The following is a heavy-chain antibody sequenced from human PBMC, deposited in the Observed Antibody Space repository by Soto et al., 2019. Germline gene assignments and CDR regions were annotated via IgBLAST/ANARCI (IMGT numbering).Heavy chain of an antibody. J-gene: IGHJ6*02. CDR2: IYPGDSDT. D-gene: IGHD3-10*01. CDR1: GYRFNSYW. V-gene: IGHV5-51*01. CDR3: ARSYGSGSYRPGMDV. Sequence: GESLKISCKGSGYRFNSYWISWVRQMPGKGLEWMGIIYPGDSDTRYSPSFQGQVTISADKSISTAYLQWSSLKASDTAMYYCARSYGSGSYRPGMDVCGQGTTVTVS.